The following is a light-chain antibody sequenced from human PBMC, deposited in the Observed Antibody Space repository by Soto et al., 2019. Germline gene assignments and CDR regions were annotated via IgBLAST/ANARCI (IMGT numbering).Light chain of an antibody. CDR3: QTWGTGIWV. V-gene: IGLV4-69*01. CDR2: LNSDGSH. CDR1: SGYSTYG. Sequence: QSVLTQSPSASASLGASVKLTCTLSSGYSTYGIAWHQQQPEKGPRFLMKLNSDGSHNKGDGIPDRFSGSSSGAERYLTISSLQLEDEDDYYCQTWGTGIWVFGGGTKLTVL. J-gene: IGLJ3*02.